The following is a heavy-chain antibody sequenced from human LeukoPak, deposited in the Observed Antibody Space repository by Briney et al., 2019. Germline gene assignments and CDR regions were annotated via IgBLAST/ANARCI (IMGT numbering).Heavy chain of an antibody. D-gene: IGHD3-9*01. CDR1: GYTFTSYY. V-gene: IGHV1-46*01. J-gene: IGHJ4*02. CDR2: INPSGGST. CDR3: ASAPRIRYFDWLSSPFDY. Sequence: ASVKVSCKASGYTFTSYYMHWVRQAPGQGLEWMGIINPSGGSTSYAQKFQGRVTMTRDTSTSTVYMELSSLRSEDTAVYYCASAPRIRYFDWLSSPFDYWGQGTPVTVSS.